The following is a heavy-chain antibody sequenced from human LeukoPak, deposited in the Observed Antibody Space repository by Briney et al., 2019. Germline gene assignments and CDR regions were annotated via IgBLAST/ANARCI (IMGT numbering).Heavy chain of an antibody. Sequence: GGSLRLSCAASGFTFSIYAMSWVRQAPGKGLEWVSSISGTSGNTYYADSVKGRFAISRDNAKNTLYLQMNSLRAEDTAVYYCARDQTRQDFDYWGQGTLVTVSS. D-gene: IGHD6-6*01. J-gene: IGHJ4*02. V-gene: IGHV3-23*01. CDR3: ARDQTRQDFDY. CDR1: GFTFSIYA. CDR2: ISGTSGNT.